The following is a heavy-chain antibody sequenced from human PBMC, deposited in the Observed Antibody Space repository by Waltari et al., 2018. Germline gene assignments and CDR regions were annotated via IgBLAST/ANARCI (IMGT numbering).Heavy chain of an antibody. CDR3: ARHGGYAQDL. J-gene: IGHJ2*01. CDR1: GGSFTTYY. Sequence: QVQLQQWGAGLVKPSETLSLTCAFYGGSFTTYYWSWIRPSPGKGLEWVGQIRHGGSAYYNPSLKSRVTMSLDTSKNQLSLKMTSVTAADTAVYYCARHGGYAQDLWGRGTLVTVSS. CDR2: IRHGGSA. V-gene: IGHV4-34*02. D-gene: IGHD5-12*01.